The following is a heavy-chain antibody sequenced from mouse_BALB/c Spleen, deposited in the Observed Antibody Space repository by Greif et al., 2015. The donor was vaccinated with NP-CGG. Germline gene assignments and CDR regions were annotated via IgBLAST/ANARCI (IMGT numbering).Heavy chain of an antibody. V-gene: IGHV7-3*02. CDR1: GFTFTDYY. D-gene: IGHD2-3*01. CDR3: ARDFDGYYPFAY. CDR2: IRNKANGYTT. J-gene: IGHJ3*01. Sequence: EVQRVESGGGLVQPGGSLRLSCATSGFTFTDYYMSWVRQPPGKALEWLGFIRNKANGYTTEYSASVKGRFTISRDNSQSILYLQMNTLRAEDSATYYCARDFDGYYPFAYWGQGTLVTVSA.